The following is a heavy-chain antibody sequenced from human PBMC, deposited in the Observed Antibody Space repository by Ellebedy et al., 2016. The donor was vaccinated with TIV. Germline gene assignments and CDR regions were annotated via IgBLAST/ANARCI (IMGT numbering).Heavy chain of an antibody. CDR1: GYSLTTGYY. V-gene: IGHV4-38-2*01. Sequence: MPSETLSLTCAISGYSLTTGYYWGWVRQPPGKGLEWIGSIHAVGSTYFNPSLKSRITMSVDTSKNQFSLKLSSVTAADTAMYFCARGHKFYDLWSASGGDWFDPWGQGTLVIVSS. CDR2: IHAVGST. D-gene: IGHD3-3*01. J-gene: IGHJ5*02. CDR3: ARGHKFYDLWSASGGDWFDP.